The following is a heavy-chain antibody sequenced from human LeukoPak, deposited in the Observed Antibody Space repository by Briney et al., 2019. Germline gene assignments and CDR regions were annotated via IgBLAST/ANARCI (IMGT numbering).Heavy chain of an antibody. CDR2: ISGSGGST. V-gene: IGHV3-23*01. CDR1: RFTFSNYA. J-gene: IGHJ4*02. CDR3: AKAYYYDSSGYPPSY. Sequence: GGSLRLSCAASRFTFSNYAMSWVRQAPGKGLEWVSAISGSGGSTYYADSVKGRFTISRDNSKNTLYLQMNSLRAEDTAVYYCAKAYYYDSSGYPPSYRGQGTLVTVSS. D-gene: IGHD3-22*01.